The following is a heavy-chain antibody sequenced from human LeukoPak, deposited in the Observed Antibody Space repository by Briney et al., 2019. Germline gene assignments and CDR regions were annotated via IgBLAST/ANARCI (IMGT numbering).Heavy chain of an antibody. CDR2: INHSGST. Sequence: SETLSLTCAVYGGSFSDYYWTWIRQPPGKGLEWLGEINHSGSTNYNPSLKSRLTLSLDTSKNQFSLKLSSVTAADTAVYYCARYYDSRGYYPGTAYCQHGGQGTLVSVSS. CDR3: ARYYDSRGYYPGTAYCQH. V-gene: IGHV4-34*01. J-gene: IGHJ1*01. CDR1: GGSFSDYY. D-gene: IGHD3-22*01.